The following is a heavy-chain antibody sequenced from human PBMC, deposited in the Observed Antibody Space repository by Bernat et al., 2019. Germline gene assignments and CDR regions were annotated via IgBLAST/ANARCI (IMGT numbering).Heavy chain of an antibody. V-gene: IGHV3-30-3*01. D-gene: IGHD3-3*01. CDR2: ISYDGSNK. CDR3: ARADDLLTANYGMDV. J-gene: IGHJ6*02. Sequence: SAVAVFHPMPSLRRSCAASGFTFSSYAMHWVRQAPGKGLEWVAVISYDGSNKYYADSVKGRFTISRDNSKNTLYLQMNSLRAEDTAVYYCARADDLLTANYGMDVWGQGT. CDR1: GFTFSSYA.